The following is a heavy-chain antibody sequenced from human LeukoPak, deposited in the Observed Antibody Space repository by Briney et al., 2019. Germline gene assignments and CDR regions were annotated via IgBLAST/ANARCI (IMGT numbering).Heavy chain of an antibody. Sequence: PSETLSLTCTVSGGSISSYYWSWIRQPPGKGLEWIGEIYHSGSTNYNPSLKSRVTISVDKSKNQFSLKLSSVTAADTAVYYCARGVPRTGYSYGWAPFDYWGQGTLVTVSS. CDR2: IYHSGST. CDR3: ARGVPRTGYSYGWAPFDY. J-gene: IGHJ4*02. CDR1: GGSISSYY. D-gene: IGHD5-18*01. V-gene: IGHV4-59*12.